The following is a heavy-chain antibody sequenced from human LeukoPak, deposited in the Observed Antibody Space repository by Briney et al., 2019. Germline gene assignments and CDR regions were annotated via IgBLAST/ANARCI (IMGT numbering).Heavy chain of an antibody. CDR3: AREDSSSSYYMDV. J-gene: IGHJ6*03. Sequence: SETLSPTCAVSGYSISSGYYWGWIRQPPGKGLEWIGSIYHSGSTYYNPSLKSRVTISVDTSKNQFSLKLSSVTAADTAVYYCAREDSSSSYYMDVWGKGTTVTVSS. CDR1: GYSISSGYY. CDR2: IYHSGST. V-gene: IGHV4-38-2*02. D-gene: IGHD6-6*01.